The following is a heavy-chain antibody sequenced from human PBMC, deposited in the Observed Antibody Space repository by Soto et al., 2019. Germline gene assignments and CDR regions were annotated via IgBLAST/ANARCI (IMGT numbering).Heavy chain of an antibody. J-gene: IGHJ6*02. CDR2: IGTTGDT. V-gene: IGHV3-13*04. Sequence: GGSLRLSCSASGFTFSSYDMHWVRQGTGKGLEWVSAIGTTGDTYYAGSVKGRFTISRENAKNSLYLQMNSLRVEDTAVYYCARDRGGYGPPDVWGQGTTVTVSS. CDR1: GFTFSSYD. CDR3: ARDRGGYGPPDV. D-gene: IGHD3-10*01.